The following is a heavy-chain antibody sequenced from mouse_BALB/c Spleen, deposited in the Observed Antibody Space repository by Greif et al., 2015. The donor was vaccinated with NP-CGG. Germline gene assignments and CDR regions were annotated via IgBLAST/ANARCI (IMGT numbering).Heavy chain of an antibody. V-gene: IGHV1-87*01. D-gene: IGHD2-3*01. CDR2: IYPGDGDT. CDR3: ARGDDLAWFAY. J-gene: IGHJ3*01. CDR1: GYTFTSYW. Sequence: VQLVESGAELARPGASVKLSCKASGYTFTSYWMQWVKQRPGQGLEWIGAIYPGDGDTRYTQKFKGKATLTADKSSSTAYMQLSSLASEDSAVYYCARGDDLAWFAYWGQGTLVTVSA.